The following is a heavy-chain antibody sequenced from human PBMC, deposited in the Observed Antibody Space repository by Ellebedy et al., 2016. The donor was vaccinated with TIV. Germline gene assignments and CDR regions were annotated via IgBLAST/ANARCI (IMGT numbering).Heavy chain of an antibody. D-gene: IGHD3-10*01. Sequence: MPSETLSLTCTVSGGSISSYYWSWIRQPPGKGLEWIVYFYYSGSTNYNPSLKSRLTILVDTSKNQFSLELSSVTAADTAVYYCTRRRYYGSGSYFDPWGQGTLVTVSS. J-gene: IGHJ5*02. CDR3: TRRRYYGSGSYFDP. V-gene: IGHV4-59*08. CDR1: GGSISSYY. CDR2: FYYSGST.